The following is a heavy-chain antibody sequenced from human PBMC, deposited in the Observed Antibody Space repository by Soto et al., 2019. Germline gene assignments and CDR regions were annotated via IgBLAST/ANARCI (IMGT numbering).Heavy chain of an antibody. V-gene: IGHV3-23*01. J-gene: IGHJ4*02. D-gene: IGHD3-22*01. CDR3: AKTPDSSGPGVTFDY. CDR2: ISGSGGST. Sequence: GGSLRLSCAASGFTFSNFAMSWVRQAPGKGLEWVSIISGSGGSTYYADSVKGRFTISRDNSKNTLYLQMNSLRAEDTAVYYCAKTPDSSGPGVTFDYRGQGTLVTVSS. CDR1: GFTFSNFA.